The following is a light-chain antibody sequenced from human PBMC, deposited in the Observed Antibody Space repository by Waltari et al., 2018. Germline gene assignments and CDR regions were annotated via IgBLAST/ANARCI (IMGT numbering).Light chain of an antibody. J-gene: IGKJ4*01. CDR2: GAS. Sequence: DTVLTQSPATLSVSPGERATVSCGASQSVSTTLAWYTQRPGPAPRLLIYGASTRATGIPARFSGFGAVTEFILTISGLQSEDFAVYYCQQYNDYVSFGGGTNVEI. CDR1: QSVSTT. V-gene: IGKV3-15*01. CDR3: QQYNDYVS.